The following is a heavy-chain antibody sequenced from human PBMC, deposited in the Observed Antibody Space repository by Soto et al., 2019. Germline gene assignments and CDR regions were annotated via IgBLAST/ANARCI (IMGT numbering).Heavy chain of an antibody. CDR3: VRAYSYGPPPYYFYYIGV. V-gene: IGHV4-34*01. CDR2: INHSGST. CDR1: GESFSRYY. D-gene: IGHD5-18*01. Sequence: SEPLSLTCAVCGESFSRYYWSRILQPPGKGLEWIGEINHSGSTNYNPSLKSRVTISVDTSKNQFSLKLSSVTAADTAVYYCVRAYSYGPPPYYFYYIGVWGKGTTVTVSS. J-gene: IGHJ6*03.